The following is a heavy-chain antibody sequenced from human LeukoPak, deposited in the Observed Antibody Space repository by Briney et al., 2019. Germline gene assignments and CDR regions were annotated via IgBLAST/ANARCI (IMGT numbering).Heavy chain of an antibody. V-gene: IGHV1-8*01. D-gene: IGHD3-22*01. CDR1: RYTFTRYA. Sequence: GASVKVSCKASRYTFTRYAINWVREAAGQGLEWMGWMNPNTGRTGFAQKFQDRLTMTRSTSISTAYMELSSLRSEDTAVYYCARGRRGRVVVVSGYAFDIWGQGTMVTVSS. CDR3: ARGRRGRVVVVSGYAFDI. J-gene: IGHJ3*02. CDR2: MNPNTGRT.